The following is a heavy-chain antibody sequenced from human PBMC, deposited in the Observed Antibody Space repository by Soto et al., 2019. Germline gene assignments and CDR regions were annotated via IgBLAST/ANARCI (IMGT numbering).Heavy chain of an antibody. J-gene: IGHJ4*02. CDR2: IYYSGST. CDR3: ARTKGYDYGESGYLDY. D-gene: IGHD4-17*01. Sequence: PSXTLSLTCTVSGGSISSYYWSWIRQPPGKGLEWIGYIYYSGSTNYNPSLKSRVTISVDTSKNQFSLKLSSVTAADTAVYYCARTKGYDYGESGYLDYWGQGTLVTVSS. CDR1: GGSISSYY. V-gene: IGHV4-59*08.